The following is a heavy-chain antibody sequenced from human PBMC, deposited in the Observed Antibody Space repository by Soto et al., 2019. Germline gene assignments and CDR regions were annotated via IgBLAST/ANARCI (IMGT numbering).Heavy chain of an antibody. CDR2: IYSGGST. D-gene: IGHD5-12*01. Sequence: GGSLRLSCAASGFTVSSNYMSWVRQAPGKGLEWVSVIYSGGSTYYADSVKGRFTISRDNSKNTLYLLMNTLRTEDTAIYYCVRNISGSYCGQGTLVTVSS. V-gene: IGHV3-53*01. J-gene: IGHJ1*01. CDR1: GFTVSSNY. CDR3: VRNISGSY.